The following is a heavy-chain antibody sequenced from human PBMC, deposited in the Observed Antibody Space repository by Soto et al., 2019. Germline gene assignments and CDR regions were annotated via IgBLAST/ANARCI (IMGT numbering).Heavy chain of an antibody. CDR3: AADEDYYYDSSGYYSPYYYYGMDV. CDR2: IVVGSGNT. D-gene: IGHD3-22*01. J-gene: IGHJ6*02. CDR1: GFTFTSSA. Sequence: SVKVSCKASGFTFTSSAVQWVRQARGQRLEWIGWIVVGSGNTNYAQKFQERVTITRDMSTSTAYMELSSLRSEDTAVYYCAADEDYYYDSSGYYSPYYYYGMDVWGQGTSVTVSS. V-gene: IGHV1-58*01.